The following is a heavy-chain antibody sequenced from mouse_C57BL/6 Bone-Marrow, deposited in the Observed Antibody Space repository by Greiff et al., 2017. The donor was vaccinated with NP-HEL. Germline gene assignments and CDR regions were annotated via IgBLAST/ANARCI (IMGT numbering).Heavy chain of an antibody. V-gene: IGHV2-9*01. CDR3: ANHEGHYGSSYAWFAY. CDR2: LWGGGST. D-gene: IGHD1-1*01. Sequence: QVQLKESGPGLLAPSQSLSITCTVSGFSLTSYGVHWVRQPPGKGLEWLGVLWGGGSTNSNSAFMSRLSISQDNSTSQLCLKMNMLQTNDTAMYYGANHEGHYGSSYAWFAYWGQGTLVTVSA. CDR1: GFSLTSYG. J-gene: IGHJ3*01.